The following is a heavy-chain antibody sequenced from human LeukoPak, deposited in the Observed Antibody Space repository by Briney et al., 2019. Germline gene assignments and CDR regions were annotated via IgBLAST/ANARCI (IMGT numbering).Heavy chain of an antibody. CDR1: GYTFTGYY. CDR2: INPNSGGT. J-gene: IGHJ4*02. Sequence: GASVKVSCKASGYTFTGYYMHWVRQAPGQGLEWMGWINPNSGGTNYAQKFQGRVTMTRDTSISTAYMELSRLRSDDTDVYYCASTDVTYYYDSSGYPPLDYWGQGTLVTVSS. V-gene: IGHV1-2*02. D-gene: IGHD3-22*01. CDR3: ASTDVTYYYDSSGYPPLDY.